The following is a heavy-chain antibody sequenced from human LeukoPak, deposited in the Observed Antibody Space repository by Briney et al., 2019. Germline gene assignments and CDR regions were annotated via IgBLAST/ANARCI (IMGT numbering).Heavy chain of an antibody. CDR1: GGSISSYY. CDR2: IYYSGST. Sequence: SETLSLTCTVSGGSISSYYWSWIRQPPGKGLEWIGYIYYSGSTNYNPSLKSRVTISVDTSKNQFSLKLSSVTAADAAVYYCARHVIAATFDYWGQGTLVTVSS. CDR3: ARHVIAATFDY. V-gene: IGHV4-59*08. J-gene: IGHJ4*02. D-gene: IGHD6-13*01.